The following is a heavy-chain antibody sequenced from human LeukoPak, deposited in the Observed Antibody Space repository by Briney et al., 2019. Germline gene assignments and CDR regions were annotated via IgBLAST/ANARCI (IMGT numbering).Heavy chain of an antibody. J-gene: IGHJ5*02. CDR2: ISAYNGNT. CDR3: ARAPLGYCSGGSCYSFWFDP. V-gene: IGHV1-18*01. D-gene: IGHD2-15*01. Sequence: ASVKVSCKASGYTFTSYGISWVRQAPGQGLKWMGWISAYNGNTNYAQKLQGRVTMTTDTSTSTAYMELRSLRSDDTAVYYCARAPLGYCSGGSCYSFWFDPWGQGTLVTVSS. CDR1: GYTFTSYG.